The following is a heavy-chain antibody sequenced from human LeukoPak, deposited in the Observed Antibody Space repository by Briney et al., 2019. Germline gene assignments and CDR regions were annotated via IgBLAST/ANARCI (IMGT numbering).Heavy chain of an antibody. CDR3: ARGPDTAMVPYGMDV. Sequence: ASVKVSCKASGYTFTGYYMHWVRQAPGQGLEWMGWINPNSGGTNYAQKFQGWVTMTRDTSISTAYMELSRLRSEDTAVYYCARGPDTAMVPYGMDVWGQGTTVTVSS. CDR2: INPNSGGT. V-gene: IGHV1-2*04. D-gene: IGHD5-18*01. CDR1: GYTFTGYY. J-gene: IGHJ6*02.